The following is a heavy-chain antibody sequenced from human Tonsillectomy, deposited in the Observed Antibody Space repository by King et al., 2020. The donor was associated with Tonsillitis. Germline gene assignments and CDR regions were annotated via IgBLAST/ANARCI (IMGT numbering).Heavy chain of an antibody. V-gene: IGHV3-64D*06. Sequence: EVQLVESGGGLVQPGGSLRLSCSASGFTFSSSAMHWVRQAPGKGLEYVSAISINGGSTYYADSVKGRFTISRDNSKNTLYLQMSSLRAEDTAMYYCVKDWYSGSSEYDCWGQGTLVTVSS. CDR3: VKDWYSGSSEYDC. D-gene: IGHD1-26*01. CDR2: ISINGGST. CDR1: GFTFSSSA. J-gene: IGHJ4*02.